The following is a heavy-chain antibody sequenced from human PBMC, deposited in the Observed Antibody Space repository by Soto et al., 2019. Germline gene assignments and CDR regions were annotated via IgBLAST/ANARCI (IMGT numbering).Heavy chain of an antibody. Sequence: QVQLQESGPGLVKPSQTLSLTCTVSGGSISSGDYYWSWIRQPPGKGLEWIGYIYYSGSTYYNPSRKSRVTISVVTSRNQSSLKLSSGTAADPAVYYCARARDSSSWSLRGVGGQYYFDYWGQGTLVTVSS. D-gene: IGHD6-13*01. V-gene: IGHV4-30-4*01. CDR1: GGSISSGDYY. CDR3: ARARDSSSWSLRGVGGQYYFDY. CDR2: IYYSGST. J-gene: IGHJ4*02.